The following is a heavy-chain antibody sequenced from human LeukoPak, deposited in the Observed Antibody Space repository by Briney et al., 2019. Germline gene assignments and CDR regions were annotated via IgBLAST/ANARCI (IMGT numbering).Heavy chain of an antibody. CDR1: GFTVITND. CDR2: LYGDGNT. J-gene: IGHJ4*02. CDR3: ARGVEPLAANTLAY. D-gene: IGHD1-14*01. Sequence: PGGSLRLSCAAPGFTVITNDMTWVRQAPGKGLEWVSVLYGDGNTKYADSVQGRFTISRDNSKNTLYLEMNSLSPDDTAVYYCARGVEPLAANTLAYWGQGTLVTVSS. V-gene: IGHV3-53*01.